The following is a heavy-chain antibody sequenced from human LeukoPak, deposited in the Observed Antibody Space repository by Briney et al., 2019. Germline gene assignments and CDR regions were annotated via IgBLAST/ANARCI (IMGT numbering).Heavy chain of an antibody. CDR2: ISAYNGDT. V-gene: IGHV1-18*01. CDR1: GYTFTSYG. D-gene: IGHD6-19*01. J-gene: IGHJ2*01. CDR3: ARVLEGSSGQHWYFDL. Sequence: GASVKVSCKASGYTFTSYGITWVRRAPGQGLEWMGWISAYNGDTNYAQKLQGRVTMTTDTSTSTAYMELRSLRSDDTAVYYCARVLEGSSGQHWYFDLWGRGTLVTVSS.